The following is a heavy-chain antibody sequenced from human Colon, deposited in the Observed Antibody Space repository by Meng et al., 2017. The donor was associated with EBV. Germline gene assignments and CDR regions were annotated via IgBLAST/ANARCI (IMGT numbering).Heavy chain of an antibody. D-gene: IGHD2-21*02. J-gene: IGHJ4*02. V-gene: IGHV4-4*03. CDR2: IYHSGST. CDR1: GGSLRSRTW. Sequence: GPGQGKPPGPLSPPSAGPGGSLRSRTWWSWVRQPPGKGLEWIGEIYHSGSTNYNPSLKSRVTISVDESKNQFSLRLSSVTAADTAVYYCARVGAYCGGDCYHPRWGQGTLVTVSS. CDR3: ARVGAYCGGDCYHPR.